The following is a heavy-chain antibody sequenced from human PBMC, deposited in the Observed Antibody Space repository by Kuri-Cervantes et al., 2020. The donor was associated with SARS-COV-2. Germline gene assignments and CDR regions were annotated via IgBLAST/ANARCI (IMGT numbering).Heavy chain of an antibody. V-gene: IGHV4-39*01. J-gene: IGHJ3*02. CDR2: IYYSGST. CDR3: ARLSPPKDAFDI. CDR1: GGSISSSSYC. Sequence: GSLRLSCTVSGGSISSSSYCWGWIRQPPGKGLEWIGSIYYSGSTYYNPSLKSRVTISVDTSKNQFSLKLSSVTAADTAVYYCARLSPPKDAFDIWGQGTMVTVSS. D-gene: IGHD3-16*02.